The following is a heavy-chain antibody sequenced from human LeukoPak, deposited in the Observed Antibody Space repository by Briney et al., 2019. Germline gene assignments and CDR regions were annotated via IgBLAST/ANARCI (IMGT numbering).Heavy chain of an antibody. CDR3: ASSGKRRRIVVVPADTFDY. D-gene: IGHD2-2*01. CDR1: GYTLTELS. CDR2: INPYSGDT. V-gene: IGHV1-2*02. Sequence: ASVKVSCKVSGYTLTELSMHWVRQAPGQGLEWMGWINPYSGDTVFAQQFHGRVTMSRDTSITTAYMELSRLTYDDTAVYYCASSGKRRRIVVVPADTFDYWGQGTLVTVSS. J-gene: IGHJ4*02.